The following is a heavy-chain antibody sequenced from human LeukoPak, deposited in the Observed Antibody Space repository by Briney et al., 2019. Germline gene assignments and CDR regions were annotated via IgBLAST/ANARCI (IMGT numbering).Heavy chain of an antibody. CDR1: GYSSTNYW. Sequence: GESLKISCMGSGYSSTNYWIGWVRQVPGSGLERMGVIYPSDSDTRYSPSFQGQVTISADKSIDTSYLQWSSLKASDTAMYYCARQRDSGFDFDSWGQGTLVTVSS. D-gene: IGHD5-12*01. V-gene: IGHV5-51*01. J-gene: IGHJ4*02. CDR3: ARQRDSGFDFDS. CDR2: IYPSDSDT.